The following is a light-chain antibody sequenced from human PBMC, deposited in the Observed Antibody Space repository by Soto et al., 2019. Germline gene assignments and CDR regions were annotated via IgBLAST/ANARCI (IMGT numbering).Light chain of an antibody. J-gene: IGKJ1*01. Sequence: EIVMTQSLATLSVSPGERATLSCRASQNVYTNVAWYQQRPGQAPRLLIYSASTRATGIPARFSGSGSGTEFTLTISSLQSEDFAIYYCQQSTGWPLTFGQGTEVEIK. V-gene: IGKV3-15*01. CDR2: SAS. CDR3: QQSTGWPLT. CDR1: QNVYTN.